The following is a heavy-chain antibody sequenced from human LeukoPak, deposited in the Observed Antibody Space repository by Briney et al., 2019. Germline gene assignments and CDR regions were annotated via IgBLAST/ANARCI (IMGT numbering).Heavy chain of an antibody. D-gene: IGHD3-22*01. V-gene: IGHV1-24*01. CDR3: ARVEYYYDGSGYDLFDF. J-gene: IGHJ4*02. Sequence: GASVKVSCKVSGYTLSELSIHWVRQAPGKGLEWMGGFDPEDGETIYAQKFQGRVTMTEDTSTDTAYMELTSLRSEDTAVYYCARVEYYYDGSGYDLFDFWGQGTLVTVSS. CDR1: GYTLSELS. CDR2: FDPEDGET.